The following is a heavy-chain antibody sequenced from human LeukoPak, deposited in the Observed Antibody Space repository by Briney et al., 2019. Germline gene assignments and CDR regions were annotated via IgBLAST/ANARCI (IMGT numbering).Heavy chain of an antibody. CDR2: IYYSGST. V-gene: IGHV4-39*07. CDR3: ARDSLETPYNWFDP. D-gene: IGHD1-1*01. Sequence: PSETLSLTCTVSGGSISSSSYYWGWIRQPPGKGLEWIGSIYYSGSTYYNPSLKSRVTISVDTSKNQFSLKLSSVTAADTAVYYCARDSLETPYNWFDPWGQGTLVTVSS. CDR1: GGSISSSSYY. J-gene: IGHJ5*02.